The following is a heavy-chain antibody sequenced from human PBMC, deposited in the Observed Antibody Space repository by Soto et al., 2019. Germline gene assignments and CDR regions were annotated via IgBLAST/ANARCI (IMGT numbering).Heavy chain of an antibody. J-gene: IGHJ6*02. CDR1: GGTFSSYA. CDR3: ARGFTIFGVVTYGMDV. D-gene: IGHD3-3*01. V-gene: IGHV1-69*12. Sequence: QVQLVQSGAEVKKPGSSVKVSCKASGGTFSSYAISWVRPAPGQGLEWMGGIIPIFGTANYSQKFQGRVTITADESTSTAYMELSSLRSEDTAVYYCARGFTIFGVVTYGMDVWGQGTTVTVSS. CDR2: IIPIFGTA.